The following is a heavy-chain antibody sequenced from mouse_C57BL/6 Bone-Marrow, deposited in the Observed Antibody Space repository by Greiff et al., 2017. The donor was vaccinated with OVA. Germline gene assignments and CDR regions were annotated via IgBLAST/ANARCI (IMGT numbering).Heavy chain of an antibody. CDR3: ARRGYVLAY. CDR1: GYTFTSYW. Sequence: QVQLQQPGAELVKPGASVTLSCKASGYTFTSYWMHWVKQRPGQGLEWIGMIHPNSGSTNYNKKFKSKATLTVDKSSSTAYMQLSSLTSEDSAVYYCARRGYVLAYWGQGTLVTVSA. CDR2: IHPNSGST. V-gene: IGHV1-64*01. D-gene: IGHD2-14*01. J-gene: IGHJ3*01.